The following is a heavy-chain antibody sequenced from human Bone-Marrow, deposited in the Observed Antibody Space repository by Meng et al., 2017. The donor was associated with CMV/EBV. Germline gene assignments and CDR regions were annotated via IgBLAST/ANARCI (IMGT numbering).Heavy chain of an antibody. CDR1: GYTFTSYY. D-gene: IGHD3-10*01. CDR3: ARTLWFAESLGG. CDR2: INPSGGST. J-gene: IGHJ4*02. Sequence: ASVKVSCKASGYTFTSYYIHWVRQAPGQGLEWMGIINPSGGSTSYAQKFQDRVTMTRDTSTSTVYMELSSLRSEDTAVYYCARTLWFAESLGGWGQGTLVTVSS. V-gene: IGHV1-46*01.